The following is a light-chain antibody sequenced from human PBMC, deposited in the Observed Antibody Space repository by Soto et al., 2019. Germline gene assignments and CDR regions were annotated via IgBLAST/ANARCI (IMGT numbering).Light chain of an antibody. J-gene: IGKJ1*01. CDR3: RQYGSSPWT. Sequence: VLAWSPVPLSLSPGERATLSCRASQSVSSNLAWCQQKPVRAPGLLIDGPSSRATGMPDRFSGSGSGTDFTLTISRLEPEEIALYYCRQYGSSPWTFGQGTKVDIK. CDR2: GPS. V-gene: IGKV3-20*01. CDR1: QSVSSN.